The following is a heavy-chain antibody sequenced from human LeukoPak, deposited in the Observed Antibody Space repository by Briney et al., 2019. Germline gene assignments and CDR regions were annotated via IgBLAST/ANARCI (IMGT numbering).Heavy chain of an antibody. CDR2: IRKDGSDK. V-gene: IGHV3-30*02. CDR3: AKDSNWAFDY. J-gene: IGHJ4*02. CDR1: GFTFSRYG. D-gene: IGHD7-27*01. Sequence: GGSLRLSCGASGFTFSRYGMHWVRQAPGKGLEWVTYIRKDGSDKYYADSVKGRFTISRDSSKNMVYLQMTSLRAEDTALYYCAKDSNWAFDYWGQGTLVSVSS.